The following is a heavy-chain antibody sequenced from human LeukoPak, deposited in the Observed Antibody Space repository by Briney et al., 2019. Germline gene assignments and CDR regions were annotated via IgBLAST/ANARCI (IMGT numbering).Heavy chain of an antibody. CDR3: EREGPFDF. CDR2: IKQDGSEK. J-gene: IGHJ4*02. Sequence: GGSLRLSCAASGFTFRNYWMSWFRQAPGKGLEWVANIKQDGSEKYYVDSVKGRFTISRDNAKNSLYLQMNSLRTDDTAVYFCEREGPFDFWGQGTLVTVSS. V-gene: IGHV3-7*01. CDR1: GFTFRNYW.